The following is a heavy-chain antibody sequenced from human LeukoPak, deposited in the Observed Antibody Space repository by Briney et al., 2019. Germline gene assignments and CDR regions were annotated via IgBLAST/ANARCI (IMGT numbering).Heavy chain of an antibody. D-gene: IGHD5-18*01. CDR1: GGSFSSSTYY. CDR2: INHSGST. V-gene: IGHV4-39*01. Sequence: SETLSLTCTVSGGSFSSSTYYWGWIRQPPGKGLEWIGEINHSGSTNYNPSLKSRVTISVDTSKNQFSLKLSSVTAADTAVYYCARQTGYGWAPGYDYWGQGTLVTVSS. CDR3: ARQTGYGWAPGYDY. J-gene: IGHJ4*02.